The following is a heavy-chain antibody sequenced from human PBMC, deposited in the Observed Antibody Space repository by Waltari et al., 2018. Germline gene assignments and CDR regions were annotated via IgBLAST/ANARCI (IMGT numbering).Heavy chain of an antibody. V-gene: IGHV1-3*01. CDR3: ARGGVLSFVGAARMVY. Sequence: QVQLVQSGAEVKKPGASVKVSCKASGYTFTSYAMHWVRQAPGQRLEWMGWINAGNGNTKYSQKFQGRVTITRDTSASTAYMELSSLRSEDTAVYYCARGGVLSFVGAARMVYWGQGTLVTVSS. J-gene: IGHJ4*02. D-gene: IGHD6-6*01. CDR1: GYTFTSYA. CDR2: INAGNGNT.